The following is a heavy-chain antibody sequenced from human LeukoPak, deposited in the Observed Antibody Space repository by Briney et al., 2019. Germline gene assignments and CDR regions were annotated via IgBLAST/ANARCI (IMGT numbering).Heavy chain of an antibody. CDR2: INPNSGGT. V-gene: IGHV1-2*06. Sequence: ASVKVSCKASGYTFAGYYMHWVRQAPGQGLEWVGRINPNSGGTNYAQKFQGRVTMTRDTSISTVYMELSRLRSDGTAVYYCARARRGWIDYWGQGTLVTVSS. D-gene: IGHD3-10*01. J-gene: IGHJ4*02. CDR1: GYTFAGYY. CDR3: ARARRGWIDY.